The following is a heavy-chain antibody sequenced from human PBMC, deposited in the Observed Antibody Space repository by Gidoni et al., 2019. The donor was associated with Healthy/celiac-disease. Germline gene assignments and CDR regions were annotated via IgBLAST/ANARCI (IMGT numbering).Heavy chain of an antibody. CDR3: ARRFLVRYSSVATRNYYFDY. Sequence: PGESLKISCKGSCYSFTSYWIGWVRQMPGKGLEWMGIIYPGDSDTRYSPSFQGQVTISADKSISTAYLQWSSLKASDTAMYYCARRFLVRYSSVATRNYYFDYWGQGTLVTVSS. J-gene: IGHJ4*02. D-gene: IGHD3-3*01. CDR1: CYSFTSYW. CDR2: IYPGDSDT. V-gene: IGHV5-51*01.